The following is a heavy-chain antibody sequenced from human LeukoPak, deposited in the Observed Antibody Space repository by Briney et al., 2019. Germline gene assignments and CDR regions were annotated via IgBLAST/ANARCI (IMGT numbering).Heavy chain of an antibody. CDR1: GFTFSSYA. CDR3: VKHFGSATYYNYFDF. V-gene: IGHV3-23*01. CDR2: ISDSGGRT. D-gene: IGHD3-10*01. J-gene: IGHJ4*02. Sequence: AGGSLRLFCAASGFTFSSYALSCVRQAPGKGLEWVSAISDSGGRTYYADSVKGRFTISRDNSKNTLFLQMSSLRAEDTAAYYWVKHFGSATYYNYFDFWGQGTLVSVSS.